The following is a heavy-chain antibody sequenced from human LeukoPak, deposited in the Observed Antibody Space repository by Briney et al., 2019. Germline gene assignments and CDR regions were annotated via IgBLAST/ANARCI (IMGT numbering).Heavy chain of an antibody. CDR1: GFTFSSYE. Sequence: GGFLRLSCAASGFTFSSYEMNWVRQAPGKGLEWVSYISSSGSTIYYADSVKGRFTISRDNAKNSLYLQMNSLRAEDTAVYYCAELGITMIGGVWGRGTTVTISS. J-gene: IGHJ6*04. V-gene: IGHV3-48*03. CDR2: ISSSGSTI. CDR3: AELGITMIGGV. D-gene: IGHD3-10*02.